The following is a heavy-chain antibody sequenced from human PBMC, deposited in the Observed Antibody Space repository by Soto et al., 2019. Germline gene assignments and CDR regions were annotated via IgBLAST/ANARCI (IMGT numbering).Heavy chain of an antibody. Sequence: QVQLVQSGAEVKKPGASVKVSCKASGYTFTGYYMHWVRQAPGQGLEWMGWINPNSGGTNYAQKFQGRVSMTRETCISTAYMELGRMRSDDTAVYYWARGPGIAVAGVLYFDYWGQGNLVTVSS. V-gene: IGHV1-2*02. J-gene: IGHJ4*02. CDR2: INPNSGGT. CDR1: GYTFTGYY. CDR3: ARGPGIAVAGVLYFDY. D-gene: IGHD6-19*01.